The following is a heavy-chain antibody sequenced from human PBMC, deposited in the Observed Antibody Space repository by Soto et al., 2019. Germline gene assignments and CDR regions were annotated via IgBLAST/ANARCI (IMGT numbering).Heavy chain of an antibody. CDR2: IRPYNGNT. V-gene: IGHV1-18*01. Sequence: QVQLVQSGAEVKKPGASVKVSCKASGYTFTSYGISWVRQAPGQGLERMGWIRPYNGNTNYAQKLQGRATITTDTCTGTADVALRGLGPHGTALNYSSRDPALLYCRGHGTLVTVAS. CDR3: SRDPALLYC. CDR1: GYTFTSYG. J-gene: IGHJ4*01. D-gene: IGHD2-2*02.